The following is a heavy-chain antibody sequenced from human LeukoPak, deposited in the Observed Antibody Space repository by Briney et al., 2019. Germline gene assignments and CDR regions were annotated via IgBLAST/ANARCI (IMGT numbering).Heavy chain of an antibody. CDR2: TYYRSKWYN. J-gene: IGHJ5*02. D-gene: IGHD6-13*01. CDR3: ALSSSTWVWFDP. CDR1: GDSFSSNSAA. Sequence: SQTLSLTCAISGDSFSSNSAAWNWIRQSPSRGLEWLGRTYYRSKWYNDYAVSVKSRITINPDTSKNQFSLQLNSVTHEDTTVYYCALSSSTWVWFDPWGQGTLVTVSS. V-gene: IGHV6-1*01.